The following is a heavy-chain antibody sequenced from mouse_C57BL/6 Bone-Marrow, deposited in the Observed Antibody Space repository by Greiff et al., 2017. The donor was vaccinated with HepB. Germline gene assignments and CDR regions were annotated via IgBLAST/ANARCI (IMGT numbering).Heavy chain of an antibody. D-gene: IGHD1-1*01. V-gene: IGHV1-39*01. CDR3: ARGDFFITTVVATDFDY. Sequence: VQLKQSGPELVKPGASVKISCKASGYSFTDYNMNWVKQSNGKSLEWIGVINPNYGTTSYNQKFKGKATLTVDQSSSTAYMQLNSLTSEDSAVYYCARGDFFITTVVATDFDYWGQGTTLTVSS. J-gene: IGHJ2*01. CDR1: GYSFTDYN. CDR2: INPNYGTT.